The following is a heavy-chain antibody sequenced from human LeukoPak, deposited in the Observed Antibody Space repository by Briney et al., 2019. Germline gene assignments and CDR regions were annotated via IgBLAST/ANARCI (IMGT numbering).Heavy chain of an antibody. V-gene: IGHV1-69*04. CDR2: IIPILGLT. J-gene: IGHJ3*02. CDR3: ARDFRGRDGYNYGAAAFDI. Sequence: ASVKVSCKASGGTFGSYAMSWVRQAPGQGLEWMGRIIPILGLTNYAQKFQARVTITADKSTSTAYMELSSLRSEDTAVYYCARDFRGRDGYNYGAAAFDIWGQGTVVTVSS. CDR1: GGTFGSYA. D-gene: IGHD5-24*01.